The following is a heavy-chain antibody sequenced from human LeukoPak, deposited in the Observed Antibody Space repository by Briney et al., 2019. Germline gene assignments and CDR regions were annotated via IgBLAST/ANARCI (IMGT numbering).Heavy chain of an antibody. CDR1: GYTFTSYA. V-gene: IGHV1-3*01. CDR2: INAGNGNT. D-gene: IGHD3-9*01. J-gene: IGHJ4*02. CDR3: ARLFRYFDWLSLGY. Sequence: ASVKVSCKASGYTFTSYAMHWVRQAPGQRLEWMGWINAGNGNTKYSQKFQGRVTITRDTSASTAYMELSSLRSEDTAVYHCARLFRYFDWLSLGYWGQGTLVTVSS.